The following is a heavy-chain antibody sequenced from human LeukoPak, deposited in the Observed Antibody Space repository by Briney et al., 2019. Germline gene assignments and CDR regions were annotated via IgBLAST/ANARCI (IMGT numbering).Heavy chain of an antibody. D-gene: IGHD1-14*01. CDR2: INPSGGST. J-gene: IGHJ3*02. Sequence: GASVKVSCKASGYIFTSYYMHWVRQAPGQGLEWMGIINPSGGSTSYAQKFQGRVTMTRDTSTSTVYMELSSLRSEDTAVYYCARESYNEGAFDIWGQGTMVTVSS. V-gene: IGHV1-46*01. CDR3: ARESYNEGAFDI. CDR1: GYIFTSYY.